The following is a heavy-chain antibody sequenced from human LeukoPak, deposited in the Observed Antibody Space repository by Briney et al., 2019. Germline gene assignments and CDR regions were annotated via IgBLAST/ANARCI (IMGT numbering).Heavy chain of an antibody. D-gene: IGHD4-23*01. CDR2: ISSTGSHI. V-gene: IGHV3-21*01. CDR3: ARDRAAVVTPDWFDP. CDR1: GFTFSTYS. J-gene: IGHJ5*02. Sequence: GGSLRLSCAVSGFTFSTYSMNWVRQAPGKGLEWVSSISSTGSHIYYADSVKGRFTISRDNAKNSLYLQMNSLRVEDTAVYYCARDRAAVVTPDWFDPWGQGTLVTVSS.